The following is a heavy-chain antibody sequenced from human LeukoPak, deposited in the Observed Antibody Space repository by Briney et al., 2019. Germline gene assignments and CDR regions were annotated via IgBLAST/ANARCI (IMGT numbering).Heavy chain of an antibody. CDR3: ARDSGYCSGGSCYEGADAFDI. V-gene: IGHV1-18*01. J-gene: IGHJ3*02. Sequence: ASVKVSCKASGYTFTSYGISWVRQAPGQGLEWMGWISAYNGNTNYAQKLQGRVTMTTDTSTSTAYMELRSLRSDDTAVYYCARDSGYCSGGSCYEGADAFDIWGQGTMVTVSS. CDR1: GYTFTSYG. D-gene: IGHD2-15*01. CDR2: ISAYNGNT.